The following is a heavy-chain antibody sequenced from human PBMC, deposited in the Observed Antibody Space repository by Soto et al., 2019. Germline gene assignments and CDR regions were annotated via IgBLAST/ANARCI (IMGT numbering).Heavy chain of an antibody. D-gene: IGHD3-22*01. J-gene: IGHJ6*02. V-gene: IGHV1-69*06. CDR2: IIPIFGTA. CDR3: ARADSTPNYDSSGYYYREGGMDV. Sequence: SVKVSCKASGGTFSSYAISWVRQAPGQGLEWMGGIIPIFGTANYAQKFQGRVTITADKSTSTAYMELSSLRSEDTAVYYCARADSTPNYDSSGYYYREGGMDVWGQGTTVTVSS. CDR1: GGTFSSYA.